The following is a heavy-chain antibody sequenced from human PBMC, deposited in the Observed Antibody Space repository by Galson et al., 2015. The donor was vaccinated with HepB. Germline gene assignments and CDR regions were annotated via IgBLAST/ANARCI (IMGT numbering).Heavy chain of an antibody. D-gene: IGHD3-10*01. CDR1: GFTFSSYS. CDR2: ISSRSNYI. CDR3: ARARGSYYHDY. J-gene: IGHJ4*02. V-gene: IGHV3-21*01. Sequence: SLRLSCAASGFTFSSYSMNWVRQAPGKGLEWVSSISSRSNYIYYADSVRGRFTISRVNAKNSLYLQMNSLRAEDTAVYYCARARGSYYHDYWGQGTLVTVSS.